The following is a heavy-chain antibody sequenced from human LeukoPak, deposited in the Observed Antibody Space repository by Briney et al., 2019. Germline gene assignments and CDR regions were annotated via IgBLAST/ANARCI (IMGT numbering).Heavy chain of an antibody. CDR2: IYPGDSDT. D-gene: IGHD6-13*01. CDR1: GYSFTSYW. V-gene: IGHV5-51*01. J-gene: IGHJ5*02. Sequence: GESLKISCKGSGYSFTSYWIGWVRQMPGKGLEWMGIIYPGDSDTRYSPSFQGQVTISADKSISTAYLQWSSLKASDTAMYYCARHSNGQYSSSWYWFDPWGQGTLVTVSS. CDR3: ARHSNGQYSSSWYWFDP.